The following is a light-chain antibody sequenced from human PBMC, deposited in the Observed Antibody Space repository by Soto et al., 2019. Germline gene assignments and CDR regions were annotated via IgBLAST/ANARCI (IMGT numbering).Light chain of an antibody. J-gene: IGLJ1*01. CDR2: DVS. Sequence: QSALTQPASVSGSPGQSITISCTATSSDVDTHNYVSWYQHHPGKAPKLMIYDVSNRPSGVSNRFSGSKSGNTASLTISGLQAEDEAEYYCVSYTTFSSYVFGTGTKLTVL. CDR3: VSYTTFSSYV. V-gene: IGLV2-14*01. CDR1: SSDVDTHNY.